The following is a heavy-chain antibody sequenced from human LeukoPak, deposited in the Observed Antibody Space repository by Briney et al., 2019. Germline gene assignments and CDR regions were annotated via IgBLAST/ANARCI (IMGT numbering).Heavy chain of an antibody. D-gene: IGHD3-22*01. CDR1: TFIGYW. V-gene: IGHV3-15*01. Sequence: GGSLRLSCASTFIGYWMHWVRQAPGKGLEWVGRIKSKTDGGTTDYAAPVKGRFTISRDDSKNTLYLEMSGLKTEDTAVYYCTTLEQDYFDSSGYDVYYMDVWGKGTTVTVSS. CDR3: TTLEQDYFDSSGYDVYYMDV. J-gene: IGHJ6*03. CDR2: IKSKTDGGTT.